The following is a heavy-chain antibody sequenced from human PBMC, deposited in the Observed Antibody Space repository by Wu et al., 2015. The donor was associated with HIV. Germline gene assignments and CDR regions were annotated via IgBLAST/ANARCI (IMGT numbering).Heavy chain of an antibody. CDR3: AKADQRGYDYGHWNFDS. V-gene: IGHV1-8*02. CDR1: GYNFTNYD. CDR2: MKPKSGDT. D-gene: IGHD5-18*01. Sequence: QVQLVQSGAEMKKPGASVKVSCKASGYNFTNYDINWVKLSPGQGLEWMGWMKPKSGDTGYALTFLGRVTMTRDISTNTAYMELSSLRSDDTAVYFXAKADQRGYDYGHWNFDSGAMAPGSLSPQ. J-gene: IGHJ2*01.